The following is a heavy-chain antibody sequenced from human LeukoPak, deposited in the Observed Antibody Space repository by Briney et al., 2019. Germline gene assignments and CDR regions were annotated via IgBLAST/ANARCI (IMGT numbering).Heavy chain of an antibody. J-gene: IGHJ4*02. CDR2: IGGRGGST. CDR1: GFRFSDFT. D-gene: IGHD3-22*01. CDR3: AKGDYYDSSGYLYYFDC. V-gene: IGHV3-23*01. Sequence: GGSLRLSCAASGFRFSDFTMTWVRQAPGKGPEWVSAIGGRGGSTYYADSLGGRFTISRDNSKDMVYLQMNSLKVEDTAVYYCAKGDYYDSSGYLYYFDCWGQGTLVTVSS.